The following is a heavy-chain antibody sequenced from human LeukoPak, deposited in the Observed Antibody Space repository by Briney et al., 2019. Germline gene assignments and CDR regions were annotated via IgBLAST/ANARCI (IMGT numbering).Heavy chain of an antibody. D-gene: IGHD3-10*01. CDR1: GYSFTSYW. CDR3: ARQRGYFDFQNIWFGELLHPNWFDP. V-gene: IGHV5-51*01. Sequence: LGESLKISCKGSGYSFTSYWIGWVRQMPGKGLEWMGIIYPGDSDTRYSPSFQGQVTISADKSISTAYLQWSSLKASDTAMYYCARQRGYFDFQNIWFGELLHPNWFDPWGQGTLVTVSS. J-gene: IGHJ5*02. CDR2: IYPGDSDT.